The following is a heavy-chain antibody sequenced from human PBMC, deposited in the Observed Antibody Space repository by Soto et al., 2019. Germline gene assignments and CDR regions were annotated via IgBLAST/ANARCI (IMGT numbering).Heavy chain of an antibody. CDR2: INSDGSST. J-gene: IGHJ6*02. CDR1: GSTFSNDW. CDR3: ARDRSYSLDV. Sequence: EVQLVESGGGLLQPGGSLRLSCAVSGSTFSNDWMHWVRQAPGKGLVWVSHINSDGSSTNYADFVKGRFTIVRDNAKNTVYLQMNSLRAEDTAVYYCARDRSYSLDVWGQGTTVTVSS. V-gene: IGHV3-74*01.